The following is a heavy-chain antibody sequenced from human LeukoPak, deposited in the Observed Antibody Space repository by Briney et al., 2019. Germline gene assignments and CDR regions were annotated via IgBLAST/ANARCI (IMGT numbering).Heavy chain of an antibody. Sequence: SETLSLTCTVSGGFISSSSYYWGWIRQPPGKGLEWIGSIYYSASTYYHPSLKSRVTISVDTSKNQFSLKLSSVTAADTAVYYCARDLGIVDSSSWYVSWFDPWGQGTLVTVSS. D-gene: IGHD6-13*01. CDR1: GGFISSSSYY. J-gene: IGHJ5*02. V-gene: IGHV4-39*07. CDR3: ARDLGIVDSSSWYVSWFDP. CDR2: IYYSAST.